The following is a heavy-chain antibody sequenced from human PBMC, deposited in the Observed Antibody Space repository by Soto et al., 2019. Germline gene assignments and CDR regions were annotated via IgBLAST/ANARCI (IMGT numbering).Heavy chain of an antibody. CDR1: GFTFSNAR. CDR2: IKSKPDGGTT. J-gene: IGHJ6*01. D-gene: IGHD2-2*01. Sequence: GRSMRLSCAPSGFTFSNARMSWVRQAPRKRLEWVRRIKSKPDGGTTDYAAAVKGRCTISRDDSKNTLYLQMDSLKSEDTAVYYRTTDGTVVGVPAASSYYYGMKVWGKGTTVTVCS. V-gene: IGHV3-15*01. CDR3: TTDGTVVGVPAASSYYYGMKV.